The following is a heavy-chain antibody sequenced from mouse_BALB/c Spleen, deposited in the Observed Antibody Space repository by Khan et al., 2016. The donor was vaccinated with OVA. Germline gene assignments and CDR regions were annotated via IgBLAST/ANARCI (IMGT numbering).Heavy chain of an antibody. CDR2: IYPGDGNT. J-gene: IGHJ2*01. CDR3: ARGGITTGFFDY. CDR1: GYTFTNYW. V-gene: IGHV1-87*01. Sequence: VQLQQSGTELARPGASVKLSCKASGYTFTNYWMQWVKQRPGQGLEWIGAIYPGDGNTRYTQKFKGKATLTADKSSSTAYMQLSSLASEDSAVYYCARGGITTGFFDYWGQGTTRTVSS. D-gene: IGHD1-1*01.